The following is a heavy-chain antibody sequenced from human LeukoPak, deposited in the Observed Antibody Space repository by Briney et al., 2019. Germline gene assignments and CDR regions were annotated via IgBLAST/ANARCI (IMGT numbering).Heavy chain of an antibody. Sequence: GASVKVSCKASGYTFTGYYMHWVRQAPGQGLEWMGRINPNSGGTNYAQKFQGRVTMTRDTSISTAYMELSRLRSDDTAVYYCATTYYETSGYYYKIAGWYFDLWGRGTLVTVPS. V-gene: IGHV1-2*06. CDR2: INPNSGGT. J-gene: IGHJ2*01. CDR1: GYTFTGYY. CDR3: ATTYYETSGYYYKIAGWYFDL. D-gene: IGHD3-22*01.